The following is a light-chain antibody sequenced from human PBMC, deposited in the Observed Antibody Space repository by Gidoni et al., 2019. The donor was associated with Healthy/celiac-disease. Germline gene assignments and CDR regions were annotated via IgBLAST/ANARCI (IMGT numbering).Light chain of an antibody. V-gene: IGLV3-1*01. CDR2: QDS. Sequence: SYELTQPPSVSVSPGQTASIPCSGDNLGDKYACWYQQKPGQSPVLVIYQDSKRPSGIPARFSGSNSGNTATLTISGKEDMDDADYYCQAWDSSTVVFGGGTKLTVL. J-gene: IGLJ2*01. CDR3: QAWDSSTVV. CDR1: NLGDKY.